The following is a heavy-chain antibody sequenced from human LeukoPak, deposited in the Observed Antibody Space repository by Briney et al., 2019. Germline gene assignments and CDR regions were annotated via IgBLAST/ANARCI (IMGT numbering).Heavy chain of an antibody. CDR3: ARDLSRGYSGYDYAY. V-gene: IGHV3-33*01. CDR1: GFTFSSYG. CDR2: IWYDGSNK. Sequence: GRSLRLSCAASGFTFSSYGMHWVRQAPGKGLEWVAVIWYDGSNKYYADSVKGRFTIPRDNSKNMLYLQMNSLRAEDTAVYNCARDLSRGYSGYDYAYWGQGTLVTVSS. D-gene: IGHD5-12*01. J-gene: IGHJ4*02.